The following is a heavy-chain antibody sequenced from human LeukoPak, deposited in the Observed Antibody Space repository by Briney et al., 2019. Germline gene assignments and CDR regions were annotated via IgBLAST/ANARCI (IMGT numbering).Heavy chain of an antibody. Sequence: PSETLSLTCAVSGGSISSSSYYWGWIRQPPGKGLEWIGSIYYSGSTYYNPSLKSRVTISVDTSKNQFSLKLSSVTAADTAVYYCAREAEYYYDSSGYYYDRRPFDYWGQGTLVAVSS. CDR1: GGSISSSSYY. CDR3: AREAEYYYDSSGYYYDRRPFDY. V-gene: IGHV4-39*07. J-gene: IGHJ4*02. D-gene: IGHD3-22*01. CDR2: IYYSGST.